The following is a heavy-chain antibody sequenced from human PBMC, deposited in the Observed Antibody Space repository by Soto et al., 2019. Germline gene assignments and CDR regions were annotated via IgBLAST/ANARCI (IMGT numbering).Heavy chain of an antibody. Sequence: VASVKVSCKASGYTFTNYGISWVRQAPGQGLEWMGWISTFNGNTNYAQKFQGRVTMTTDTSTSTAYMELRSLRSDDTAVYYCARDAAAGTWAGYYYYYGMDVWG. CDR2: ISTFNGNT. D-gene: IGHD6-13*01. V-gene: IGHV1-18*01. CDR1: GYTFTNYG. CDR3: ARDAAAGTWAGYYYYYGMDV. J-gene: IGHJ6*02.